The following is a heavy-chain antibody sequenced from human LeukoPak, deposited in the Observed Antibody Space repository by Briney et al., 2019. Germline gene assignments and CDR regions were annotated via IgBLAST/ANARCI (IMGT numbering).Heavy chain of an antibody. J-gene: IGHJ4*02. D-gene: IGHD3/OR15-3a*01. CDR2: VYYSGNT. V-gene: IGHV4-34*01. CDR1: GGSFSGYY. Sequence: SETLSLTCAVYGGSFSGYYWSWIRQPPGKGLEWIGSVYYSGNTYYNASLKSQVSISIDTSKNQFSLRLTSVTAADTAVYYCARQTGSGLFILPGGQGTLVTVSS. CDR3: ARQTGSGLFILP.